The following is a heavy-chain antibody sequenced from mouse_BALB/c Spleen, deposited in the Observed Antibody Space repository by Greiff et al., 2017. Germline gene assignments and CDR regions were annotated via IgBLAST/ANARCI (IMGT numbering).Heavy chain of an antibody. J-gene: IGHJ2*01. D-gene: IGHD1-1*01. CDR3: VRPYGSPPYYFDY. CDR2: IWSGGST. CDR1: GFSLTSYG. V-gene: IGHV2-2-2*01. Sequence: QVQLKQSGPGLVQPSQSLSITCTVSGFSLTSYGVHWVRQSPGKGLEWLGVIWSGGSTDYNAAFISRLSISKDNSKSQVFFKMNSLQADDTAIYYCVRPYGSPPYYFDYWGQGTTLTVSS.